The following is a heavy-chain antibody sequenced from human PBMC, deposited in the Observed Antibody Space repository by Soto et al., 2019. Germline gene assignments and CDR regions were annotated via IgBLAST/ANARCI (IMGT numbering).Heavy chain of an antibody. V-gene: IGHV4-34*01. D-gene: IGHD6-13*01. J-gene: IGHJ4*02. Sequence: SETLSLTCAVYGGSFSDYYWTWIRQSPGKGLEWIGEINHSGTTNYNPSLNNRVTISVDTSRNQFSLKLSSVTAADTAVYYCARGTGSSYYYWGQGTLVTVSS. CDR2: INHSGTT. CDR3: ARGTGSSYYY. CDR1: GGSFSDYY.